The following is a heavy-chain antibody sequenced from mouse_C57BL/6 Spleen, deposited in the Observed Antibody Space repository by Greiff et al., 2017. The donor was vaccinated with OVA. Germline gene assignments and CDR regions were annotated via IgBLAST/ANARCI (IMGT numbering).Heavy chain of an antibody. V-gene: IGHV2-5*01. Sequence: VKLVESGPGLVQPSQSLSITCTVSGFSLTSYGVHWVRQSPGKGLEWLGVIWRGGSTDYNAAFMSRLSITKDNSKSQVFFKMNSLQADDTAIYYCAKTIYYGSSYYAMDYWGQGTSVTVSS. D-gene: IGHD1-1*01. CDR2: IWRGGST. J-gene: IGHJ4*01. CDR3: AKTIYYGSSYYAMDY. CDR1: GFSLTSYG.